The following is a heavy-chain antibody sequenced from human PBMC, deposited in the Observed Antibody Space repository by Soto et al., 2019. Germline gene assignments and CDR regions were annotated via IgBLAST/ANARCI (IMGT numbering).Heavy chain of an antibody. CDR1: GGSFSGYY. Sequence: QVQLQQWGAGLLKPSETLSLTCAVYGGSFSGYYWSWIRQPPGKGLEWLGEINHSGSTNYTPSLKSRITISVEPSKNPFSLMLSSVSAAATAVYYCARGFGSGDYVEYWFDPWGQGTLVTVSS. CDR2: INHSGST. V-gene: IGHV4-34*01. D-gene: IGHD4-17*01. J-gene: IGHJ5*02. CDR3: ARGFGSGDYVEYWFDP.